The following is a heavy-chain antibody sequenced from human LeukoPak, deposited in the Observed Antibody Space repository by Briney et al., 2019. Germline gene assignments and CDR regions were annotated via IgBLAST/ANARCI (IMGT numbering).Heavy chain of an antibody. J-gene: IGHJ5*02. CDR2: IYTSGST. Sequence: SETLSLTCTVSADAISSGGYSWSWIRQPAGKGLEWIGRIYTSGSTNYNPSLKSRVTMSVDTSKNQCSLKLSSVTAADTAVYYCARTMTTVLGWFDPWGQGTLVTVSS. V-gene: IGHV4-61*02. CDR3: ARTMTTVLGWFDP. CDR1: ADAISSGGYS. D-gene: IGHD4-17*01.